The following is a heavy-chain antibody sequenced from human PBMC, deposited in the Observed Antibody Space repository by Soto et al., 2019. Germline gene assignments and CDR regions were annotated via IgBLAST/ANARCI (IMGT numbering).Heavy chain of an antibody. Sequence: PGGSLRLSCAASGFTFSSCAMHWVRQAPGKGLEWVAVISYDGSNKYYADSVKGRFTVSRDNSKNTLYLQVNSLRAEGTAVYYCARVVISGSYLDYWGQGTLVTVSS. V-gene: IGHV3-30-3*01. J-gene: IGHJ4*02. D-gene: IGHD1-26*01. CDR1: GFTFSSCA. CDR2: ISYDGSNK. CDR3: ARVVISGSYLDY.